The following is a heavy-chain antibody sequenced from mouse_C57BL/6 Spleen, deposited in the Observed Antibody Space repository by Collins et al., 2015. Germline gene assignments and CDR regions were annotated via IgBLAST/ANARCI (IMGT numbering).Heavy chain of an antibody. V-gene: IGHV1-52*01. Sequence: QVQLQQPGAELVRPGSPVKLSCKASGYTFTSYWMHWVKQRPIQGLEWIGNIDPSDSETHYNQKFKDKATLTVDKSSSTAYMQLSSLTSEDSAVYYCAITTVVADYFDYWGQGTTLTVSS. J-gene: IGHJ2*01. CDR2: IDPSDSET. CDR3: AITTVVADYFDY. CDR1: GYTFTSYW. D-gene: IGHD1-1*01.